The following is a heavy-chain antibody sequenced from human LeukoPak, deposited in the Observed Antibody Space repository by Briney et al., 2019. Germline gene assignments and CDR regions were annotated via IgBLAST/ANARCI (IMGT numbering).Heavy chain of an antibody. CDR3: ARVFRVAIFDY. CDR2: ISSSGSTI. V-gene: IGHV3-11*01. CDR1: GFTFSDYY. J-gene: IGHJ4*02. D-gene: IGHD3-9*01. Sequence: GGSLRLSCAASGFTFSDYYMSWIRQAPGKGLEWVSYISSSGSTIYYADSVKGRFTISRDNAKNSLYLQMNSQRAEDTAAYYCARVFRVAIFDYWGQGTLVTVSS.